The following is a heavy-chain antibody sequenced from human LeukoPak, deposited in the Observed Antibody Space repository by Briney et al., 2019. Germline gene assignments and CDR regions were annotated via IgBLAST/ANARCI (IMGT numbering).Heavy chain of an antibody. CDR1: GFTFSSYA. CDR2: ISGSGGST. V-gene: IGHV3-23*01. J-gene: IGHJ4*02. D-gene: IGHD6-13*01. Sequence: GGSLRLSCAASGFTFSSYAMSWVRQAPGKGLEWVSAISGSGGSTYYADPVKGRFTISRDNSKNTLYLQMNSLRAEDTAVYYCASRYSSSWYSPPYWGQGTLVTVSS. CDR3: ASRYSSSWYSPPY.